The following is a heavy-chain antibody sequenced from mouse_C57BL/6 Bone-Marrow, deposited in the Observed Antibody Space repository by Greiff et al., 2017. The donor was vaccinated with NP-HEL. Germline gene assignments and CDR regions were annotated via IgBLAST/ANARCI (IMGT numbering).Heavy chain of an antibody. CDR2: ISSGGSYT. V-gene: IGHV5-6*01. Sequence: EVKLVESGGDLVKPGGSLKLSCAASGFTFSSYGMSWVRQTPDKRLEWVATISSGGSYTYYPDSVTGRFTISSDNAKTTLYLQMSILKSEDTAMYYCARSYSNYPYYFDYWGQGTTRTVSS. CDR1: GFTFSSYG. D-gene: IGHD2-5*01. CDR3: ARSYSNYPYYFDY. J-gene: IGHJ2*01.